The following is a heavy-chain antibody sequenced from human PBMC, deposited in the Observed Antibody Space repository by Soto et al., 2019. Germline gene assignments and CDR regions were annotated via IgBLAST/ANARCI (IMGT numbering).Heavy chain of an antibody. D-gene: IGHD3-22*01. CDR1: GYTFTSYA. V-gene: IGHV1-3*01. CDR3: AKSPGMYYYDGSGYYHYDY. J-gene: IGHJ4*02. CDR2: INAGNGNT. Sequence: ASVKVSCKASGYTFTSYAMNWVRQAPGQRLEWMGWINAGNGNTKYSQKFQGRVTITRDTSASTAYMGLSSLRSEDTAVYYCAKSPGMYYYDGSGYYHYDYWGQGTLVTVSS.